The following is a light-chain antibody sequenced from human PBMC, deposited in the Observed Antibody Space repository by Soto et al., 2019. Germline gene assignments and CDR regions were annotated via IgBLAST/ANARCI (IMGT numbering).Light chain of an antibody. V-gene: IGLV2-14*01. J-gene: IGLJ1*01. Sequence: QSALTQPASVSGSPGQSITISCTGTSSDVGAYNYVSWYQQHPGRATKLVIYAVSSRPSGVSNRFSGSKSDNTASLTISGLQAEDEAEYYCISYTNRRIYVFGTGTKVTVL. CDR3: ISYTNRRIYV. CDR1: SSDVGAYNY. CDR2: AVS.